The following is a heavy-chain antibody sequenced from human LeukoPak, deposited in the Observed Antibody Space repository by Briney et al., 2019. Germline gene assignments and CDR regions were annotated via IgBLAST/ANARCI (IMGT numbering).Heavy chain of an antibody. J-gene: IGHJ4*02. V-gene: IGHV4-34*01. Sequence: PSETLSLTCAVYGGSFSGYYWSWIRQPPGKGLEWIGEINHSGSTNYNPSLKSRVTISVDTSKNQFSLKLSSVTAADTAVYYCARHGPPSVLLWFGEFNSFDYWGQGTLVTVSS. CDR2: INHSGST. CDR1: GGSFSGYY. CDR3: ARHGPPSVLLWFGEFNSFDY. D-gene: IGHD3-10*01.